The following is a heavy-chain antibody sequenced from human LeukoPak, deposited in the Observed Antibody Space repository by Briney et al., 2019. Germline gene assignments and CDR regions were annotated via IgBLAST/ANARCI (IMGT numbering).Heavy chain of an antibody. D-gene: IGHD1-26*01. CDR3: ATNIPTPTTSPPLGY. V-gene: IGHV4-61*01. CDR2: VDYSGRT. J-gene: IGHJ4*02. CDR1: GGSISSGSYY. Sequence: RASQTLSLTCTVSGGSISSGSYYWSWIRQPPGKGLEWIGYVDYSGRTKYSPSLKSRVTISVDTSKYQFSLEVSSVTAADTAVYYCATNIPTPTTSPPLGYWGQGTLVTVSS.